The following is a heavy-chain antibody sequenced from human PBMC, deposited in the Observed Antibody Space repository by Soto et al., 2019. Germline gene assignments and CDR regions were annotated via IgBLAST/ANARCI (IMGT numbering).Heavy chain of an antibody. D-gene: IGHD1-26*01. CDR2: IYHSGST. CDR3: ARHQWGAYANRRGLDV. J-gene: IGHJ6*02. V-gene: IGHV4-39*01. CDR1: GDSISSSTYY. Sequence: SETLSLTCTVSGDSISSSTYYWGWIRQPPGKGLEWIGSIYHSGSTYYNPSLKSRVTISVDTSENQFSLKLTSVTAADTAVYYCARHQWGAYANRRGLDVWGQGTTVTVSS.